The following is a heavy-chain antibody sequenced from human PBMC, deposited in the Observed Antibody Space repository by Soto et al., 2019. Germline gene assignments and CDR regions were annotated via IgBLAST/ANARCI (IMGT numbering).Heavy chain of an antibody. D-gene: IGHD6-13*01. J-gene: IGHJ4*02. Sequence: QLQLQESGPGLVKPSETLSLTCTVSGGSISSSSYYWGWIRQPPGKGLEWIGSIYYSGSTYYNPSLKSRVTISVDTSKNQFSLKLSSVTAADTAVYYCARHVGYSSPDYFDYSGQGTLVTVSS. CDR1: GGSISSSSYY. V-gene: IGHV4-39*01. CDR3: ARHVGYSSPDYFDY. CDR2: IYYSGST.